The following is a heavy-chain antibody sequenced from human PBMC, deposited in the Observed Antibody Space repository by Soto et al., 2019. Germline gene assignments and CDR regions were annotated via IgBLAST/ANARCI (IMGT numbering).Heavy chain of an antibody. CDR1: GFDFSGFW. CDR2: INHGGSEK. J-gene: IGHJ4*02. Sequence: VQVVESGGGLVQPGGSLRLSCEVSGFDFSGFWMNWVRQAPGKGLEWVANINHGGSEKNFVDSVKGRFTISRDNDKNSLYLQMNSLRAEDTAVYYCARGGRDLDYWGQGTLVTVSS. CDR3: ARGGRDLDY. V-gene: IGHV3-7*04. D-gene: IGHD2-21*02.